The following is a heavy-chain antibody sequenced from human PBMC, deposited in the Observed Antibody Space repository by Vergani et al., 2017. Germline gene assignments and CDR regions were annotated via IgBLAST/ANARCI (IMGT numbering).Heavy chain of an antibody. V-gene: IGHV4-30-4*08. CDR1: GGSISRGDYY. Sequence: QVQLQESGPGLVKPSQTLSLTCTVSGGSISRGDYYWSWIRQPPGKGLEGIGYIYYSGSTYYNPSLKSRVTISVDTSKNQFSLKLSSVTAADTAVYYCAREVKAAAGTAPRFDPWGQGTLVTVSS. CDR3: AREVKAAAGTAPRFDP. CDR2: IYYSGST. D-gene: IGHD6-13*01. J-gene: IGHJ5*02.